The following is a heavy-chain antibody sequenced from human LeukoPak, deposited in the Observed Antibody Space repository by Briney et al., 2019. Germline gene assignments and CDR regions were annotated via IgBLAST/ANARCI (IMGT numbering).Heavy chain of an antibody. D-gene: IGHD5-18*01. CDR3: ARGRRLQRPDAFDI. Sequence: SETLSLTCAVSGGSISSGGYSWSWIRQPPGKGLEWIGYIYHSGSTYYNPSLKSRVTISVDRSKNQFSLKLSSVTAADTAVYYCARGRRLQRPDAFDIWGQGTMVTVSS. V-gene: IGHV4-30-2*01. CDR2: IYHSGST. J-gene: IGHJ3*02. CDR1: GGSISSGGYS.